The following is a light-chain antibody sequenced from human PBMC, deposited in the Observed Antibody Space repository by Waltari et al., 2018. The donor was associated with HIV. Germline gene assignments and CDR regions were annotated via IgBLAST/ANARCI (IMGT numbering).Light chain of an antibody. Sequence: DIVMTQSPDSLTVSLGERATINCRSSRTVFYNSNNENYLAWYQQKPRQPPKVLIYRASTRAGGVSDRFSGSGSGTNFSLTISSLQADDLAVYYCQQYFSLPPTFGGGTKVQI. CDR3: QQYFSLPPT. J-gene: IGKJ4*01. CDR1: RTVFYNSNNENY. CDR2: RAS. V-gene: IGKV4-1*01.